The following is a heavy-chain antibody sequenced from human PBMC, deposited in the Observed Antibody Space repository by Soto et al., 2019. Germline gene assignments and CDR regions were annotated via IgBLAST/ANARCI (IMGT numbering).Heavy chain of an antibody. J-gene: IGHJ4*02. CDR3: ARGGRFAVADTDY. Sequence: QVQLVQSGVEVKKPGASVKVSCKASGYSFTNYGITGVRQAPGQGLEWLGWISGYNGNTNYAQKFQGRVTMTTDTSTSTAYMDLRSLRYDDTAVYYCARGGRFAVADTDYWGQGTLLTVSS. CDR2: ISGYNGNT. V-gene: IGHV1-18*01. CDR1: GYSFTNYG. D-gene: IGHD3-3*01.